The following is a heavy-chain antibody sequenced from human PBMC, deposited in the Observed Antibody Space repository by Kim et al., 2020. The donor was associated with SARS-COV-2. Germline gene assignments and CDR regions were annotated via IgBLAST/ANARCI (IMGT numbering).Heavy chain of an antibody. J-gene: IGHJ3*02. CDR1: GYSFTSYW. V-gene: IGHV5-51*01. D-gene: IGHD3-3*01. Sequence: GESLKISCKGSGYSFTSYWIGWVRQMPGKRLEWMGIIYPGDSETRNSPAFQGQVTISADKSISTAYLQWSSLKASDTAMYYCARVQRITIFGVVILGAFDIWGQGTMVTVSS. CDR2: IYPGDSET. CDR3: ARVQRITIFGVVILGAFDI.